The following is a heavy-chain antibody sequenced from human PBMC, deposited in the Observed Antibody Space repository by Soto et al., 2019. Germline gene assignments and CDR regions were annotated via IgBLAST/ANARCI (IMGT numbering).Heavy chain of an antibody. V-gene: IGHV4-31*03. Sequence: SETLSLTCTVSGGSISSGGYYWSWIRQHPGKGLEWIGYIYYSGSTYYNPSLKSRVTISVDTSKNQFSLKLSSVTAADTAVYYCARDRYQRIAAAGTDGMDVWGQGTTVTVSS. CDR3: ARDRYQRIAAAGTDGMDV. CDR2: IYYSGST. CDR1: GGSISSGGYY. J-gene: IGHJ6*02. D-gene: IGHD6-13*01.